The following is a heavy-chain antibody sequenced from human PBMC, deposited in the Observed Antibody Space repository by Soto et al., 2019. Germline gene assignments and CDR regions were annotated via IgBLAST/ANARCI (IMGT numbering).Heavy chain of an antibody. Sequence: GGALRLSCAASGFTFSSYAMHWVRQAPGKGLEWVAVISYDGSNKYYADSVKGRFTISRDNSKNTLYLQMNSLRAEDTAVYYCARDPTRAIGIPGDAKSEYWGQGTLVTVSS. CDR1: GFTFSSYA. CDR2: ISYDGSNK. J-gene: IGHJ4*02. V-gene: IGHV3-30-3*01. CDR3: ARDPTRAIGIPGDAKSEY.